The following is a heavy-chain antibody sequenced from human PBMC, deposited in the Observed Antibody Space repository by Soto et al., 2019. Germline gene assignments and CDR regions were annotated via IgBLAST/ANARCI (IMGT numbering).Heavy chain of an antibody. CDR3: AREVNYDFWSGYTPNGYMDV. J-gene: IGHJ6*03. CDR1: GFTFSSYS. CDR2: ISSSSSTI. Sequence: GGSLRLSCAASGFTFSSYSMNWVRQAPGKGLEWVSYISSSSSTIYYADSVKGRFTISRDNAKNSLYLQMNSLRAEDTAVYYCAREVNYDFWSGYTPNGYMDVWGKGTTVTVSS. D-gene: IGHD3-3*01. V-gene: IGHV3-48*01.